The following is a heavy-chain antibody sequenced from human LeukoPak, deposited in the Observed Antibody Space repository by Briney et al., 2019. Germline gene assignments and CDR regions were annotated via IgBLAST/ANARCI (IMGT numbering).Heavy chain of an antibody. V-gene: IGHV5-51*01. Sequence: GESLKISCKGSGYSFTSYWIGWVRQMPGKGLELMGIIYPGDSDTRYSPSFQGQVPISADKSISTAYLQWSSLKDTDTAMYYCARHVGGYSYGFSLAYYYMDVWGKGTTVTVSS. CDR3: ARHVGGYSYGFSLAYYYMDV. CDR1: GYSFTSYW. CDR2: IYPGDSDT. D-gene: IGHD5-18*01. J-gene: IGHJ6*03.